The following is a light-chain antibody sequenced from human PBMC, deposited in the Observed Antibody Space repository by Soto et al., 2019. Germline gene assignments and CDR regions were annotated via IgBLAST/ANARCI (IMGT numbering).Light chain of an antibody. CDR2: RAS. Sequence: IQMTQSPATLSVSPGERATLSCRASQTIYSNVAWYQQRPGQAPRLPIYRASARATGIPARFSGSGSGTEFTLTIGSLQSEDSAVYYCQQYQNLWTFGQGTKV. V-gene: IGKV3-15*01. CDR1: QTIYSN. J-gene: IGKJ1*01. CDR3: QQYQNLWT.